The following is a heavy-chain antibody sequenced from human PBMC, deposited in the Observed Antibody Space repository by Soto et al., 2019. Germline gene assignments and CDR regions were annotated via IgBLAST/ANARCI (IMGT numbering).Heavy chain of an antibody. CDR1: GFTFSSYG. CDR3: ARGGAVLTDQYGMDV. D-gene: IGHD2-8*01. J-gene: IGHJ6*02. CDR2: IWYDGSNK. V-gene: IGHV3-33*01. Sequence: GGSLRLSCAASGFTFSSYGMHWVRQAPGKGLEWVAVIWYDGSNKYYADSVKGRFTISRDNSKNTLYLQMNSLRAEDTAVYYCARGGAVLTDQYGMDVWGQGTTVTVSS.